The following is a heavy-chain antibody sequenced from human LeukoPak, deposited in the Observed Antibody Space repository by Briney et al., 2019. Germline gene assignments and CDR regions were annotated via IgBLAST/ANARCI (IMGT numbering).Heavy chain of an antibody. V-gene: IGHV1-18*01. CDR1: GYTFTIYG. CDR2: ISAYNGNT. Sequence: ASVKVSCKASGYTFTIYGISWVRPAPGQGLKWMGWISAYNGNTNYAQKLQGRVTMTTDTSTSTAYMELRSLRSDDTAVYYCARVSHYDYFDYWGQGTLVTVSS. D-gene: IGHD3-10*01. CDR3: ARVSHYDYFDY. J-gene: IGHJ4*02.